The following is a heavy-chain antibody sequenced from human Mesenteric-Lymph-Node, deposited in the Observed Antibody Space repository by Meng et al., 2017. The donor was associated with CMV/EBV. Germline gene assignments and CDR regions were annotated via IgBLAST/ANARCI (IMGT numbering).Heavy chain of an antibody. Sequence: GGSLRLSCAASGFTFSSYSMNWVRQAPGKGLEWVSYISSSSSTIYYADSVKGRFTISRDNAKNSLYLQMNSLRVEDTAVYYCARIGEVSEYAMDVWGQGTTVTVSS. CDR2: ISSSSSTI. CDR1: GFTFSSYS. D-gene: IGHD3-16*02. V-gene: IGHV3-48*04. J-gene: IGHJ6*02. CDR3: ARIGEVSEYAMDV.